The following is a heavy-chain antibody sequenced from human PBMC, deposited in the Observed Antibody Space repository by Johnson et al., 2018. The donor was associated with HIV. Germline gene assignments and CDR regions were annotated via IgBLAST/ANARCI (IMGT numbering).Heavy chain of an antibody. D-gene: IGHD1-14*01. V-gene: IGHV3-30*04. CDR1: GFTFDDYA. CDR2: ISYDGSNK. Sequence: QVQLVESGGGLVQPGRSLRLSCAASGFTFDDYAMHWVRQAPGKGLEWVAVISYDGSNKFYADYVKGRFPISRDNSKKTLYLQMNSLRHEDTAVYYCARDQGELRRTHAFDIWGQGTMVTVSS. J-gene: IGHJ3*02. CDR3: ARDQGELRRTHAFDI.